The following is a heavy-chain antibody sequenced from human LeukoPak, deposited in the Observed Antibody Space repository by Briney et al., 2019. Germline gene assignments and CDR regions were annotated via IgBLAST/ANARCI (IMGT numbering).Heavy chain of an antibody. J-gene: IGHJ5*02. CDR2: INPSGGST. D-gene: IGHD3-22*01. CDR3: ARRADSSGDQYNWFDP. V-gene: IGHV1-46*01. CDR1: GYTFTGYY. Sequence: GASVKVSCKASGYTFTGYYMHWVRQAPGQGLEWMGIINPSGGSTSYAQKFQGRVTMTRDTSTSTVYMELSSLRSEDTAVYYCARRADSSGDQYNWFDPWGQGTLVTVSS.